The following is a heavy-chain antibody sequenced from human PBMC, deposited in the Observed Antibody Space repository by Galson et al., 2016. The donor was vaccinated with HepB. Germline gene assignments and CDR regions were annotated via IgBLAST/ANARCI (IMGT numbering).Heavy chain of an antibody. CDR3: VRDYSSMPDY. J-gene: IGHJ4*02. CDR1: GYTFTGSG. CDR2: ISGYNGHI. Sequence: SVKVSCKASGYTFTGSGISWVRQAPGQGLEWMGWISGYNGHIQYAQKFQDRVTVTADTSTSTAYMELRSLNSDDTAIYYCVRDYSSMPDYWGQGTLVTVSS. V-gene: IGHV1-18*01. D-gene: IGHD2-15*01.